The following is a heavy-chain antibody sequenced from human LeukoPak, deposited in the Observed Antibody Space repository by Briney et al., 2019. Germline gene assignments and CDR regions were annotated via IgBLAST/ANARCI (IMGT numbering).Heavy chain of an antibody. CDR3: AKLSDGSGLPYYFDS. D-gene: IGHD3-10*01. CDR2: ISYDGSNK. CDR1: GFTFSSYA. Sequence: PGGSLRLSCAASGFTFSSYAMHWVRQAPGKELEWVAVISYDGSNKYYADSVKGRFTISRDNPKNTLYLQMNSLRAEDTAIYICAKLSDGSGLPYYFDSWGQGTLVTVS. J-gene: IGHJ4*02. V-gene: IGHV3-30*04.